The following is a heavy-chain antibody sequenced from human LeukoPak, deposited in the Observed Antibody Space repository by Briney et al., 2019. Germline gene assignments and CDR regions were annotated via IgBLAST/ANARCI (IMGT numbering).Heavy chain of an antibody. D-gene: IGHD2-2*01. V-gene: IGHV3-48*04. CDR3: ARRYDYGDY. J-gene: IGHJ4*02. CDR1: GFTLSGYS. Sequence: GGSLRLSYAASGFTLSGYSMSWVRQAPGKGLEWVSYISPSSTTIYYADSVKGRFTISRDNAKNSLSLQMNSLRAEDTAVYYCARRYDYGDYWGQGTLVTVSS. CDR2: ISPSSTTI.